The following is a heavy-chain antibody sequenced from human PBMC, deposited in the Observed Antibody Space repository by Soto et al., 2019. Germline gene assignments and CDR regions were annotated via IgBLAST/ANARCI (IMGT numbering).Heavy chain of an antibody. CDR2: IYPGDSDT. Sequence: GESLKISCKGSGYSFTSYWLGWVRQIPGKGLEWMGLIYPGDSDTRYSPSFQGQVTISADKSIITAYLQWSSLEPSDTAMYYCSSTYYSDSSGYLTPLDYWGQGTLVTVSS. CDR3: SSTYYSDSSGYLTPLDY. J-gene: IGHJ4*02. D-gene: IGHD3-22*01. CDR1: GYSFTSYW. V-gene: IGHV5-51*01.